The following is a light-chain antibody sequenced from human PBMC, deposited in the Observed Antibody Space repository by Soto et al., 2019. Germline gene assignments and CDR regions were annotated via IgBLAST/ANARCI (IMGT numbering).Light chain of an antibody. J-gene: IGLJ1*01. Sequence: QSVLTQPASVSGSPGQAITISCTGTSSDVGSYNLVSWYQQHAGKAPKLMIYEGSKRPSGVSNRFSGSKSGNTSSLTISGLQAEDEGDYYCCSYAGSSTYVFGTGTKV. CDR2: EGS. CDR1: SSDVGSYNL. CDR3: CSYAGSSTYV. V-gene: IGLV2-23*01.